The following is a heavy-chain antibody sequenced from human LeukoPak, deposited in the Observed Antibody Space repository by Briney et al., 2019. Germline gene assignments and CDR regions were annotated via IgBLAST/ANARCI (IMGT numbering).Heavy chain of an antibody. Sequence: GGSLRLSCAASGFTFCSSEMNWVRQAPGKGLEWVSYISDGGKTKYYADSVKGRFTISRDNAKNSLYLQMNSLRAEDTAVYYCARDYSGWSLDPWGQGTLVAVSS. J-gene: IGHJ5*02. CDR3: ARDYSGWSLDP. CDR2: ISDGGKTK. D-gene: IGHD5-12*01. CDR1: GFTFCSSE. V-gene: IGHV3-48*03.